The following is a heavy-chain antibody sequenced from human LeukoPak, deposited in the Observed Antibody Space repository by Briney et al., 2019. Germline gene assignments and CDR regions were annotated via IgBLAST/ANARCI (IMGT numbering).Heavy chain of an antibody. J-gene: IGHJ4*02. V-gene: IGHV4-31*03. CDR3: ARVFAAGTLFVDY. CDR2: IYYSGST. Sequence: SQTLSLTCTVSGGSISSGGYYWSWIRQHPGKGLEWIGYIYYSGSTYYNPSLKSRVTISVDTSKNQFSLKLSSVTAADTAVYYCARVFAAGTLFVDYWGQGTLVTVSS. D-gene: IGHD6-13*01. CDR1: GGSISSGGYY.